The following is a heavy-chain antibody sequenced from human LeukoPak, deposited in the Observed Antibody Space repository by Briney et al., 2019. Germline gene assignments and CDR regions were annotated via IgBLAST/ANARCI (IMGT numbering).Heavy chain of an antibody. J-gene: IGHJ4*02. Sequence: SETLSLTCAVYGGSFSGYYWSWIRQPPGKGLEWIGEINHSGSTNYNPSLKSRATISVDTSKNQFSLKLSSVTAADTAVYYCARVDYGANPYFDYWGQGTLVTVSS. V-gene: IGHV4-34*01. D-gene: IGHD4-23*01. CDR2: INHSGST. CDR1: GGSFSGYY. CDR3: ARVDYGANPYFDY.